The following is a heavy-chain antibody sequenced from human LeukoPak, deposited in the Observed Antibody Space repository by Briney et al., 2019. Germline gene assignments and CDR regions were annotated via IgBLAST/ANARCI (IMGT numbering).Heavy chain of an antibody. V-gene: IGHV1-18*01. J-gene: IGHJ4*02. D-gene: IGHD3-3*01. CDR2: ISAYNGST. CDR1: GYTFTSYG. Sequence: ASVKVSCKASGYTFTSYGISWVRQAPGQGLEWMGWISAYNGSTNYAQKLQGRVTMTTDTSTSTAYMELRSLRSDDTAVYYCARDPGGVVITPNHGYWGQGTLVTVSS. CDR3: ARDPGGVVITPNHGY.